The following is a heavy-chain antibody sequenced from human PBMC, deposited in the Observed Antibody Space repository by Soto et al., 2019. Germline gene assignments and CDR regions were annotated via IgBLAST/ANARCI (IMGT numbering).Heavy chain of an antibody. Sequence: PGGSLRLSCAASGFTLSDYYMSWIRQAPGKGLEWISYISSSGSTIYHADSVKGRFTISRDNAKNSLYLQMNGLRAEDTAVYYCARDLKPREALAPYYFDYWGQGTLVTVSS. D-gene: IGHD1-1*01. CDR2: ISSSGSTI. CDR1: GFTLSDYY. J-gene: IGHJ4*02. V-gene: IGHV3-11*01. CDR3: ARDLKPREALAPYYFDY.